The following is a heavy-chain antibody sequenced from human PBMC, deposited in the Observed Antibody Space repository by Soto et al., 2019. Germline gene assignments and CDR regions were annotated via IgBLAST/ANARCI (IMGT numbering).Heavy chain of an antibody. CDR3: ARDLRVSQAHDAFDI. V-gene: IGHV1-2*04. CDR1: GYTFTGYY. Sequence: ASVKVSCKASGYTFTGYYMHWVRQAPGQGLEWMGWINPNSGGTNYAQKFQGWVTMTRDTSITTAYMELTRLSSDDTAVYYCARDLRVSQAHDAFDIWGQGTMVTVSS. CDR2: INPNSGGT. J-gene: IGHJ3*02. D-gene: IGHD3-3*01.